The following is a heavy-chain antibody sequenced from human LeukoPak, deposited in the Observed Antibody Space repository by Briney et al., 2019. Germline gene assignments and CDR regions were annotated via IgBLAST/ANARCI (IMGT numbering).Heavy chain of an antibody. CDR2: VYYTGST. CDR1: GGSVSNYY. D-gene: IGHD6-6*01. Sequence: SETLSLTCSVSGGSVSNYYWSWIRQPPGKGLEWIGYVYYTGSTNYNPSLKSRVTMFEDKSKNQFSLRLYSVTVADTAVYYCARHFAYSSLSYFDYWGQGSLVTVSS. V-gene: IGHV4-59*08. CDR3: ARHFAYSSLSYFDY. J-gene: IGHJ4*02.